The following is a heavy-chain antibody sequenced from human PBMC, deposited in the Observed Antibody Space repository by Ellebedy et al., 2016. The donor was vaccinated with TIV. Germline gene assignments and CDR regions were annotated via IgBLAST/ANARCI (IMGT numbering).Heavy chain of an antibody. D-gene: IGHD3-22*01. V-gene: IGHV3-11*01. CDR3: ARDRTITMIVQGYFDY. CDR1: GFTFSSYL. J-gene: IGHJ4*02. Sequence: GESLKISXAASGFTFSSYLMSWVRQAPGKGLEWVSYISSSGSTIYYADSVKGRFTISRDNAKNSLYLQMNSLRAEDTAVYYCARDRTITMIVQGYFDYWGQGTLVTVSS. CDR2: ISSSGSTI.